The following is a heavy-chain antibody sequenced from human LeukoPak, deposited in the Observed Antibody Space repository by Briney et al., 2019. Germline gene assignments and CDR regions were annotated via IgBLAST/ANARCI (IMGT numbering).Heavy chain of an antibody. V-gene: IGHV1-2*02. CDR1: GYTFTGYY. CDR3: ARGGREDFWSGLSHRYFDY. J-gene: IGHJ4*02. D-gene: IGHD3-3*01. Sequence: ASVKVSCKASGYTFTGYYMHWVRQAPGQGLEWMGWINPNSGGTNYAQKFQGRVTMTRDTSISTAYMELSRLRSDDTAVYYCARGGREDFWSGLSHRYFDYWGQGTLVTVSS. CDR2: INPNSGGT.